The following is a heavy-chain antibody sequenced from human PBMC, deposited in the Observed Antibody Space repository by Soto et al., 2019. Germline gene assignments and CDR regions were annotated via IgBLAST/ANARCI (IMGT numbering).Heavy chain of an antibody. V-gene: IGHV3-43*01. CDR3: AKGGSMGGSGKRDYYYYYGMDV. D-gene: IGHD3-10*01. CDR1: GFTFDDYT. CDR2: ISWDGGST. Sequence: GGSLRLSCAASGFTFDDYTMHWVRQAPGKGLEWVSLISWDGGSTYYADSVKGRFTISRDNSKNSLYLQMNSLRTEDTALYYCAKGGSMGGSGKRDYYYYYGMDVWGQGTTVTVSS. J-gene: IGHJ6*02.